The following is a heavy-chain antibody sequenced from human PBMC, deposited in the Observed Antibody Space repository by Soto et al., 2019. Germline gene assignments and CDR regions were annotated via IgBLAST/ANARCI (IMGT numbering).Heavy chain of an antibody. D-gene: IGHD3-22*01. CDR2: IIPIFGTA. J-gene: IGHJ4*02. CDR3: ARGYYDSSGYYYGDFDY. CDR1: GSTFSSYA. V-gene: IGHV1-69*06. Sequence: ASVKVSCKASGSTFSSYAISWVRQAPGQGLEWMGGIIPIFGTANYAQKFQGRVTITADKSTSTAYMELSSLRSEDTAVYYCARGYYDSSGYYYGDFDYWGQGTLVTVSS.